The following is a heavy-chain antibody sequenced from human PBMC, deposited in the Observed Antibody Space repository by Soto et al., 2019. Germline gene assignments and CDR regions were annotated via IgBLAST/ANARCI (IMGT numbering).Heavy chain of an antibody. Sequence: PSETLSLTCSVSSDSISSADYFWTWIRQSPGKGLEWMGYIFHSGTTYYNPSLKGRLLISIENSKNQFSLRLTSVTAADSAVYFCAREPYLPKASNDFWGPGTLVTVSS. J-gene: IGHJ4*02. CDR1: SDSISSADYF. D-gene: IGHD4-4*01. CDR2: IFHSGTT. CDR3: AREPYLPKASNDF. V-gene: IGHV4-30-4*01.